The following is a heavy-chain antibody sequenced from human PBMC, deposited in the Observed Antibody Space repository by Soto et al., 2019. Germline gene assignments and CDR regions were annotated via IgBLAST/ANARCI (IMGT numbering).Heavy chain of an antibody. Sequence: ASETLSLTCAVYGGSFSGYYWSWIRQPPGKGLEWIGEINHSGSTNYNPSLKSRVTISVDTSKNQFSLKLSSVTAADTAVYYCARYDILTGSAYWGQGTLVTVSS. V-gene: IGHV4-34*01. D-gene: IGHD3-9*01. CDR1: GGSFSGYY. J-gene: IGHJ4*02. CDR3: ARYDILTGSAY. CDR2: INHSGST.